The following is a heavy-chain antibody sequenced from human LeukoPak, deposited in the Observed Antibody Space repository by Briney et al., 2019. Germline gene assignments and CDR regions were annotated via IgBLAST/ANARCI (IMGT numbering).Heavy chain of an antibody. V-gene: IGHV3-7*01. D-gene: IGHD2-15*01. CDR1: GFTFSSFW. Sequence: GGSLRLSCAASGFTFSSFWMSWVRQAPGKGLEWVANIKEDGSEKYYADSVKSRFTISRDNSKNTLYLQMNSLRAEDTAVYYCAREGYSLDYWGQGTLVTVSS. CDR2: IKEDGSEK. CDR3: AREGYSLDY. J-gene: IGHJ4*02.